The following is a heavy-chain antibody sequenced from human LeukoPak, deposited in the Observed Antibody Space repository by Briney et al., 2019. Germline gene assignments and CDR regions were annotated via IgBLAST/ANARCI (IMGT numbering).Heavy chain of an antibody. CDR1: GGSISSSSYY. V-gene: IGHV4-61*01. D-gene: IGHD2-15*01. J-gene: IGHJ4*02. CDR2: IFHNGSP. Sequence: SETLSLTCTVSGGSISSSSYYWGWIRQPPGKGLEWIGYIFHNGSPNYNPSLKSRVTISLDTSKNQFSLKLNSVTAADTAIYYCARETSRGDYSPDFWGQGTLVTVSS. CDR3: ARETSRGDYSPDF.